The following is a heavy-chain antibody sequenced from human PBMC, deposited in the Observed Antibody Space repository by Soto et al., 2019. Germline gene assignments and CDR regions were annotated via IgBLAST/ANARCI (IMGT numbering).Heavy chain of an antibody. J-gene: IGHJ3*02. Sequence: ASVKVSCKASGYTFTGYYMHWVRQAPGQGLEWMGWINPNSGGTNYAQKFQGRVTMTRDTSISTAYMELSRLRSDDTAVYYCASSYCGGDCYRPFDAFDIWGQGTMVTVS. D-gene: IGHD2-21*02. V-gene: IGHV1-2*02. CDR2: INPNSGGT. CDR3: ASSYCGGDCYRPFDAFDI. CDR1: GYTFTGYY.